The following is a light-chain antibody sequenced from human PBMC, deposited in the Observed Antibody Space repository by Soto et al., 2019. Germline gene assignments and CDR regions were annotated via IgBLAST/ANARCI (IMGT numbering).Light chain of an antibody. CDR3: QKYDSVPPWT. Sequence: DIQMTQSPSSLSASVEDRVTIACRASQGISNYLAWYQQKPGKVPKLLIYAASTLQSGVPSRFNGSGSGTDFILTISSLQPEDVATYYCQKYDSVPPWTFGQGTKVEIK. CDR2: AAS. CDR1: QGISNY. V-gene: IGKV1-27*01. J-gene: IGKJ1*01.